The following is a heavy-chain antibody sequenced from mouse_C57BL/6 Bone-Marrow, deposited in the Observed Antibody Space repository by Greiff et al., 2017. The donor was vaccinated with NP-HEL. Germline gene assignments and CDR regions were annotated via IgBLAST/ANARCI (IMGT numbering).Heavy chain of an antibody. V-gene: IGHV1-50*01. Sequence: QVQLQQPGAELVKPGASVKLSCKASGYTFTSYWMQWVKQRPGQGLEWIGEIDPSDSYTNYNQKFKGKATLTVDTSSSTAYMQLSSLTSEDSAVYYCARGEGWFNFDVWGTGTTVTVSS. CDR1: GYTFTSYW. CDR3: ARGEGWFNFDV. D-gene: IGHD2-3*01. CDR2: IDPSDSYT. J-gene: IGHJ1*03.